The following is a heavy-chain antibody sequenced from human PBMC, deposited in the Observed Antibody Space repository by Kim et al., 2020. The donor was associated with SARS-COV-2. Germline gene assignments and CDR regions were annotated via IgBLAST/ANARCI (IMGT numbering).Heavy chain of an antibody. Sequence: SETLSLTCTVSGGSISSSSYYWGWIRQPPGKGLEWIGSIYYSGSTYYNPSLKSRVTISVDTSKNQFSLKLSSVTAADTAVYYCAIIDYFGSGSYYVSGFDYWGQGTLVTVSS. CDR3: AIIDYFGSGSYYVSGFDY. J-gene: IGHJ4*02. V-gene: IGHV4-39*01. D-gene: IGHD3-10*01. CDR1: GGSISSSSYY. CDR2: IYYSGST.